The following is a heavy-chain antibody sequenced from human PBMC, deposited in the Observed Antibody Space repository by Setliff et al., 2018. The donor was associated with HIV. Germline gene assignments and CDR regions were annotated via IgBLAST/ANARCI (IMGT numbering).Heavy chain of an antibody. J-gene: IGHJ3*02. CDR1: GGSISSGDYY. CDR2: IYYSGST. V-gene: IGHV4-30-4*02. CDR3: ARDKGRDGYNFYAFDI. Sequence: SETLSLTCTVSGGSISSGDYYWSWIRQPPGKGLEWIGYIYYSGSTYYNPSLKSRVTISVDTSKNQFSLKLSSVTAADTAVYYCARDKGRDGYNFYAFDIWGQGTMVTVSS. D-gene: IGHD5-12*01.